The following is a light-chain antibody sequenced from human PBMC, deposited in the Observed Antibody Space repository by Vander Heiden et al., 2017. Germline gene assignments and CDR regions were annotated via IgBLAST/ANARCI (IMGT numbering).Light chain of an antibody. CDR1: KLGDKY. CDR2: QDS. Sequence: SYELTQPPSVSVSPGQTASITCSGDKLGDKYACWYQQKPGQSPVLVIYQDSKRPSGIPERFSGSNSATTATLTISGTQAVDESYDYCQAWNSSTWVFGGGTKLTVL. CDR3: QAWNSSTWV. J-gene: IGLJ2*01. V-gene: IGLV3-1*01.